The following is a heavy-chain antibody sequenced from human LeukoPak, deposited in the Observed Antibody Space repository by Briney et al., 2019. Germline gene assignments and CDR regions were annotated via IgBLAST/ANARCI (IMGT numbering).Heavy chain of an antibody. V-gene: IGHV1-3*01. Sequence: APVKVSCKASGYTFSGYAIHWVRQAPGQRFEWMGWINAGNGHTKYSQNFQGRVTITGDSSANIVYMELSSLTSEDTAVYYCARGIWSATRVDYYLDNWGQGTLVTVSS. CDR2: INAGNGHT. D-gene: IGHD5-24*01. J-gene: IGHJ4*02. CDR3: ARGIWSATRVDYYLDN. CDR1: GYTFSGYA.